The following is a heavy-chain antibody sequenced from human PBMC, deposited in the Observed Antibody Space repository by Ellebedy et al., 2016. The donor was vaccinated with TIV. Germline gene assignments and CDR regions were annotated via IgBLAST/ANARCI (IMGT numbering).Heavy chain of an antibody. Sequence: GGSLRLSCAASGFIFSDFYMSWIHQAPGKGLEWVSYISNSGSTIYYADSVKGRFTISRDNAKNSLSLLMNSLRAEDTAVYYCARDARFIDQQHNWFDPWGQGTLVTVSS. CDR2: ISNSGSTI. V-gene: IGHV3-11*01. CDR1: GFIFSDFY. CDR3: ARDARFIDQQHNWFDP. J-gene: IGHJ5*02. D-gene: IGHD2-2*01.